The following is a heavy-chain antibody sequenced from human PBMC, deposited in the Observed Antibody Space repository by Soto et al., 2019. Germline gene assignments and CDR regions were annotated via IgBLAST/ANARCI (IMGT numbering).Heavy chain of an antibody. CDR2: ISSSSRTI. CDR1: GFTFSSYS. D-gene: IGHD3-3*01. CDR3: AREGVFWSGYTFDY. J-gene: IGHJ4*02. V-gene: IGHV3-48*02. Sequence: PGGSLRLSCAASGFTFSSYSMNWVRQAPGKGLEWVSYISSSSRTIYYADSVKGRFTISRDNAKNSLYLQMNSLRDEDTAVYYCAREGVFWSGYTFDYWGQGTLVTVSS.